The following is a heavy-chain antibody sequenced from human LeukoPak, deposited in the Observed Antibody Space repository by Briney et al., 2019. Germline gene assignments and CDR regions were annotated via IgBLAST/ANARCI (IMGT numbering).Heavy chain of an antibody. CDR3: VSIPGSSTSWYHFDN. Sequence: PSETLSLTCNVSGGSVSSSNHHWAWIRQSPGMGLEWVGTFFSTERTSQNPDPSLKGRVTLSVDTSRNQFSLQLRSLTAADTAIFYCVSIPGSSTSWYHFDNWGQGTLVTVSS. CDR2: FFSTERT. D-gene: IGHD6-13*01. CDR1: GGSVSSSNHH. V-gene: IGHV4-39*01. J-gene: IGHJ4*02.